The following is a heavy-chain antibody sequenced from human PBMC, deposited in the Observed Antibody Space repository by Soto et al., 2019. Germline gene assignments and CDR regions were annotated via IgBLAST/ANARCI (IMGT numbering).Heavy chain of an antibody. Sequence: WETLSLTFAVYGASFSGYDWSWICQPPGKGLEWSGEINHSGSTNYNPSLKSRVTISVDMSKNQFSLKLSSVTAADTAVYYCARGGRQQLIPTPISYKIDYWGQGTLVTVPS. CDR2: INHSGST. CDR3: ARGGRQQLIPTPISYKIDY. V-gene: IGHV4-34*01. CDR1: GASFSGYD. D-gene: IGHD6-13*01. J-gene: IGHJ4*02.